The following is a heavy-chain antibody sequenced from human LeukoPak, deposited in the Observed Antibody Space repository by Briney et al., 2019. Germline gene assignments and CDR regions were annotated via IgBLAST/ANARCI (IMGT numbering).Heavy chain of an antibody. J-gene: IGHJ4*02. D-gene: IGHD3-3*01. CDR3: ARDKEYYDFWSGYLDYYFDY. CDR2: INPNSGGT. CDR1: GYTFTGYY. Sequence: ASVKVSCKASGYTFTGYYMHWVRQAPGQGLEWMGRINPNSGGTNYAQKFQGRVTMTRDTSISTAYMELSRLRSDDTAVYYCARDKEYYDFWSGYLDYYFDYWGQGTLVTVSS. V-gene: IGHV1-2*06.